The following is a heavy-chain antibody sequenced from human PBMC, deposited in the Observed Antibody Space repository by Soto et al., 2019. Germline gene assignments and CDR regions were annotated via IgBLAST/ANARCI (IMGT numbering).Heavy chain of an antibody. CDR2: ISYDGSNK. D-gene: IGHD2-21*02. CDR1: GFTFSSYA. Sequence: HPGGSLRLSCAASGFTFSSYAMHWVRQAPGKGLEWVAVISYDGSNKYYADSVKGRFTISRDNSKNTLYLQMNSLRAEDTAVYYCARGMTFDAFDIWGQATMVTVSS. V-gene: IGHV3-30-3*01. CDR3: ARGMTFDAFDI. J-gene: IGHJ3*02.